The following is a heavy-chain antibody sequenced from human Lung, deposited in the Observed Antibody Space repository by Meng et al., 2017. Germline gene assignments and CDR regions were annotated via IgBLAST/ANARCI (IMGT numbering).Heavy chain of an antibody. CDR1: GFTFSSYG. CDR3: ARGGWYSSSSRVDY. J-gene: IGHJ4*02. V-gene: IGHV3-33*01. D-gene: IGHD6-13*01. CDR2: IWYDGSNK. Sequence: QVERVGFGGGVVQPGRSLRLSCAASGFTFSSYGMHWVRQAPGKGLGWVAVIWYDGSNKYYADSVKGRFTISRDNSKNTLYLQMNSLRAEDTAVYYCARGGWYSSSSRVDYWGQGTLVTVSS.